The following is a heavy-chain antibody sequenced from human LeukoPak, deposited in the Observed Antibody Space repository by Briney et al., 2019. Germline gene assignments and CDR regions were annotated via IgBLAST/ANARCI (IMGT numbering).Heavy chain of an antibody. D-gene: IGHD2-8*01. Sequence: PSETLSLTCTVSGGSISSSSYYWGWIRQPPGKGLEWIGSIYYSGSTYYNPSLKSRVTISVDTSKNQFSLKLSSVTAADTAVYYCARGCTNGVCYLTAPIDYWGQGTLVTASS. CDR2: IYYSGST. J-gene: IGHJ4*02. CDR3: ARGCTNGVCYLTAPIDY. CDR1: GGSISSSSYY. V-gene: IGHV4-39*07.